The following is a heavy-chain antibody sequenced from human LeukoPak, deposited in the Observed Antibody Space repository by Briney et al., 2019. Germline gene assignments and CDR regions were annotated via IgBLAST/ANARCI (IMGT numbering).Heavy chain of an antibody. CDR1: GFTFSSYS. CDR2: ISSSSSYI. J-gene: IGHJ4*02. Sequence: WGSLRLSCAASGFTFSSYSMNWVRQAPGKGLEWVSSISSSSSYIYYADSVKGRFTISRDNAKNSLYLQMNSPRAEDTAVYYCARPVDTAMELDYWGQGTLVTVSS. V-gene: IGHV3-21*01. D-gene: IGHD5-18*01. CDR3: ARPVDTAMELDY.